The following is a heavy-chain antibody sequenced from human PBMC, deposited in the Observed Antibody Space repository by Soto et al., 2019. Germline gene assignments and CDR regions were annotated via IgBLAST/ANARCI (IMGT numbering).Heavy chain of an antibody. Sequence: SETLSLTCTVSGGSISSYCWSWIRQPPGKGLEWIGYIYYSGSTNYNPSLKSRVTISVDTSKNQFSLKLSSVTAADTAVYYCARGKTVAPAVWFDPWGQGTLVPVSS. J-gene: IGHJ5*02. V-gene: IGHV4-59*01. CDR1: GGSISSYC. CDR3: ARGKTVAPAVWFDP. CDR2: IYYSGST. D-gene: IGHD4-17*01.